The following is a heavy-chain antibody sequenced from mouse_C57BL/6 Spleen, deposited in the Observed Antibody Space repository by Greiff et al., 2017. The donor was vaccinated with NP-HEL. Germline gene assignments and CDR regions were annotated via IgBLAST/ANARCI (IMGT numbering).Heavy chain of an antibody. CDR2: IDPENGDT. J-gene: IGHJ3*01. V-gene: IGHV14-4*01. CDR3: TTTSITTEFAY. CDR1: GFNIKDDY. D-gene: IGHD1-1*01. Sequence: EVQLQQSGAELVRPGASVKLSCTASGFNIKDDYMHWVKQRPEQGLEWIGWIDPENGDTEYASKFQGKATITADTSSNTAYLQLSSLTSEDTAVYYCTTTSITTEFAYWGQGTLVTVSA.